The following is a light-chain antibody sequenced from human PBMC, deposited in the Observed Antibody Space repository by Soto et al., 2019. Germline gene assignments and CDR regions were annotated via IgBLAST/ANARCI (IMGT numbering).Light chain of an antibody. CDR1: SSDVGGYNY. CDR2: GVS. CDR3: SSYTSSSPL. Sequence: QSALTQPASVSGSPGQSITISCTGTSSDVGGYNYVSWYQQHPGKAPKLMIYGVSNRPSGVSNRFSGSKSGNTASLTISGLQAEDEADYYCSSYTSSSPLFGGGTKLTVL. V-gene: IGLV2-14*01. J-gene: IGLJ2*01.